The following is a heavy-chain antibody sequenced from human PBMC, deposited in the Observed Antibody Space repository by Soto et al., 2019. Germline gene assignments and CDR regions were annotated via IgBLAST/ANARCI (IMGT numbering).Heavy chain of an antibody. CDR1: GGTFSSYA. D-gene: IGHD4-17*01. J-gene: IGHJ6*02. CDR2: IIPIFGTA. CDR3: ASRTVTPYGMDV. V-gene: IGHV1-69*12. Sequence: QVQLVQSGAEVKKPGSSVKVSCKASGGTFSSYAISWVRQAPGQGLEWMGGIIPIFGTANYAQKCQGRVTITADESTSTAYMELSSLRSEDTAGYYCASRTVTPYGMDVWGQGTTVTVSS.